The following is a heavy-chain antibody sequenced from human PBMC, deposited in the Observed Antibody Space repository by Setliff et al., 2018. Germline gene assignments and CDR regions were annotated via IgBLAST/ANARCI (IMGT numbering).Heavy chain of an antibody. D-gene: IGHD1-26*01. Sequence: PSETLSLTCTVSGDSISSGDYFWSWIRQPPGKGLEWIAYIYHSGSAYYNPSLKSRVTMSVDTSKNQFSLHLTSVTAADTAVYYCAREMGTSTSSDAFDVWGQGMMVTVSS. CDR1: GDSISSGDYF. CDR2: IYHSGSA. V-gene: IGHV4-30-4*08. CDR3: AREMGTSTSSDAFDV. J-gene: IGHJ3*01.